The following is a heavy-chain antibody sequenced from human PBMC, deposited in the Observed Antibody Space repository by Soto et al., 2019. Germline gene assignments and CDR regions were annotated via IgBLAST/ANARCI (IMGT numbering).Heavy chain of an antibody. J-gene: IGHJ4*02. CDR1: GFTFNDAW. CDR2: IKNKADGGTT. D-gene: IGHD1-26*01. V-gene: IGHV3-15*01. CDR3: TTANFWDNFDY. Sequence: SLRLSCAASGFTFNDAWMTWVRQAPGKGLEWVGRIKNKADGGTTDFAAPVKGRFTISRDDSKNTVYLQMNSLKTEDTAVYYCTTANFWDNFDYWGQGTLVTVSS.